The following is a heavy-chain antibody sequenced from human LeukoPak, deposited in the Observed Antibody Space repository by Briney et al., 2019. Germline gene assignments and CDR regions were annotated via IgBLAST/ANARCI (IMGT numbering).Heavy chain of an antibody. V-gene: IGHV4-34*01. J-gene: IGHJ5*02. CDR3: ARTSSTNNWFDP. D-gene: IGHD6-13*01. CDR1: GGSFSGYY. CDR2: INHSGST. Sequence: ASETLSLTCTVSGGSFSGYYWSWIRQPPGKGLEWIGEINHSGSTNYNPSLKSRVTISVDTSKNQFSLKVRSVTAADTAVYYCARTSSTNNWFDPWGQGTLVTVSS.